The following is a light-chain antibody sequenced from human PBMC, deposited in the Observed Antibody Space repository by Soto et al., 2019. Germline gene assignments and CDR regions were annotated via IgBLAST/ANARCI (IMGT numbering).Light chain of an antibody. CDR1: SSNIGAGYD. CDR3: QSYDSSLSVV. V-gene: IGLV1-40*01. Sequence: QSVLTQPPSVSGAPGQRVTISCTGSSSNIGAGYDVHWYQQLPGTAPKLLIYVNSNRPSGVPDRFSGSKSGTSASLAITGXXXXXXXXXXCQSYDSSLSVVFGGGTKLTVL. CDR2: VNS. J-gene: IGLJ2*01.